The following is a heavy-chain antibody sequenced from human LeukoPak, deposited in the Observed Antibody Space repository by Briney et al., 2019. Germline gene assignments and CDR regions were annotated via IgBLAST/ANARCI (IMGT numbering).Heavy chain of an antibody. D-gene: IGHD5-18*01. CDR1: GGSFSGYY. CDR2: INHSGST. Sequence: SETLSLTCAVYGGSFSGYYWSWIRQPPGKGLEWIGEINHSGSTNYNPSLKSRVTISVDTSKNQFSLKLSSVTAADTAVYYCARSRHSYGYDYWGQGTLVTVSS. CDR3: ARSRHSYGYDY. J-gene: IGHJ4*02. V-gene: IGHV4-34*01.